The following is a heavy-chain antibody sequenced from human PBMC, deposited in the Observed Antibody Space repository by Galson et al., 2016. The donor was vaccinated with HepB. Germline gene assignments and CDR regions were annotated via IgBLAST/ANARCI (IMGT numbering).Heavy chain of an antibody. CDR1: GFTFRSYA. V-gene: IGHV3-33*01. CDR2: IWYDGSDK. D-gene: IGHD2-2*02. Sequence: SLRLSCAASGFTFRSYALHWVRQAPGKGLAWVAVIWYDGSDKYYADSVKGRFTISRDNSKNTLHLQMNSLRAEDTAVYYCARDETGYCRSTSCYTYYHGMDVWGQGTTVTVS. J-gene: IGHJ6*02. CDR3: ARDETGYCRSTSCYTYYHGMDV.